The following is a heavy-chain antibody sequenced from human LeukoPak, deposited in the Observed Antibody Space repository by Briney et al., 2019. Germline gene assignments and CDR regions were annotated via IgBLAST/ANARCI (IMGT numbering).Heavy chain of an antibody. Sequence: GGSLRLSCAASGSTFSSYWMHWVRQAPGKGLVWVSRINSDGSSTSYADSVKGRFTISRDNAKNTLYLQMNSLRAEDTAVYYCARDRGYCSSTSCYDNHWGQGTLVTVSS. CDR3: ARDRGYCSSTSCYDNH. D-gene: IGHD2-2*01. J-gene: IGHJ5*02. CDR1: GSTFSSYW. V-gene: IGHV3-74*01. CDR2: INSDGSST.